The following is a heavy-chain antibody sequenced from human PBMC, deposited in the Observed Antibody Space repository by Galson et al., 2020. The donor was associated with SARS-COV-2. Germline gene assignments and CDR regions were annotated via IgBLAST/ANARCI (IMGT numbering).Heavy chain of an antibody. Sequence: GESLKISCQASGYAFRTYGITWVRQAPGEGLEWMGWITPYSGNTKFAEKFQGRLTVTTDTSTDTAYMELRSLRSDDTAVYYCARIPGNAPQYYYYAMDVWGQGTTVTVSS. CDR1: GYAFRTYG. CDR2: ITPYSGNT. D-gene: IGHD1-1*01. V-gene: IGHV1-18*01. CDR3: ARIPGNAPQYYYYAMDV. J-gene: IGHJ6*02.